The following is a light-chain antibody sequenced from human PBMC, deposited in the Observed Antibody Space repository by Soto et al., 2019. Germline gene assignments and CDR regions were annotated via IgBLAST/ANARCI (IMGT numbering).Light chain of an antibody. CDR2: GAS. V-gene: IGKV3-20*01. J-gene: IGKJ1*01. CDR1: QSVDSKD. CDR3: QQYGSSGT. Sequence: EIVLTQSPGTLSLSPGERATLSCRASQSVDSKDLAWYQQKPGQAPRILIFGASNRATGIPDRFSGSGSGTDFTLTISRLEPGDFAVYYCQQYGSSGTFGQGTKVDIK.